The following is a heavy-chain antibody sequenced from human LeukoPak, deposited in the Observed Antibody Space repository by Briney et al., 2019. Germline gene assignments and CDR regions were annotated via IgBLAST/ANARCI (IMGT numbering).Heavy chain of an antibody. CDR1: GFSFNDYH. V-gene: IGHV3-11*04. Sequence: PGGSLTLSCAASGFSFNDYHMKWIRQAPGNGRVGGTYTSRSGTTTYYADPVKGRFTIARDNAKNSLYLQMNSLRAEDTAVYYCARDQRGWCELLRYYYYYYMDVWGKGTTVTVSS. CDR3: ARDQRGWCELLRYYYYYYMDV. CDR2: TSRSGTTT. D-gene: IGHD1-26*01. J-gene: IGHJ6*03.